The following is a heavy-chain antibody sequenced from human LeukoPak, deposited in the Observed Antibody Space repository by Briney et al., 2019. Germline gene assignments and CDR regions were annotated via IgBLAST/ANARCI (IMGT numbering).Heavy chain of an antibody. D-gene: IGHD2/OR15-2a*01. Sequence: GGSLRLSCAASGFPLSSYWMHWVRQAPGKGLEWVAQIRGDGKRIVNGASVKGRFTISRDNARNMLSLQMNSLRPEDSAVYYCARDDVSPQAFDIWGQGTMVTVSS. J-gene: IGHJ3*02. CDR1: GFPLSSYW. CDR3: ARDDVSPQAFDI. CDR2: IRGDGKRI. V-gene: IGHV3-74*01.